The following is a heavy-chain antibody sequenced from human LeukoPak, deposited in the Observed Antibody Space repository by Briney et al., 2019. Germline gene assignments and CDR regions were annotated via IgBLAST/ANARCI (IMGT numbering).Heavy chain of an antibody. J-gene: IGHJ4*02. CDR2: ISSSSSTI. CDR3: ARDRYSSSWYYFDY. D-gene: IGHD6-13*01. Sequence: GGSLRLSCAASGFTFSSYSMNWVRQAPGKGLEWVSYISSSSSTIYYADSVKGRFTNSRDNAKNSLYPQMNSLRAEDTAVYYCARDRYSSSWYYFDYWGQGTLVTVSS. CDR1: GFTFSSYS. V-gene: IGHV3-48*04.